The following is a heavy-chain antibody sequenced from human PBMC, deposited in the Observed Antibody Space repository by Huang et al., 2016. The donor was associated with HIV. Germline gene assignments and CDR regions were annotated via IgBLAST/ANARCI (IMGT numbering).Heavy chain of an antibody. D-gene: IGHD2-21*01. CDR2: IYNNGTT. Sequence: QAQLQQWGAGLLKPSETLSLTCAVYDSSFSGYAWNWVRQSPERGLEWIGEIYNNGTTNCSPSLNSRIAISVDTSKRQVSLKLRSVTAADTAVYFCARGRSQVSTSIDHWGQGTLVTVSS. CDR1: DSSFSGYA. V-gene: IGHV4-34*01. CDR3: ARGRSQVSTSIDH. J-gene: IGHJ5*02.